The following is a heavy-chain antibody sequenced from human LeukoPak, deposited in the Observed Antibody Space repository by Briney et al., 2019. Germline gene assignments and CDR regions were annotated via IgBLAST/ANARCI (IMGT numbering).Heavy chain of an antibody. J-gene: IGHJ5*02. D-gene: IGHD4-17*01. V-gene: IGHV4-38-2*01. Sequence: SETLSLTCAVFGYSISSGYYWGWIRQPPGKGLEWIGSIYHSGSTYYNPSLKSRVTISVDTSKNQFSLKLSSVTAADTAVYYCARHCLDYGDYSRWFDPWGQGTPVTVSS. CDR2: IYHSGST. CDR1: GYSISSGYY. CDR3: ARHCLDYGDYSRWFDP.